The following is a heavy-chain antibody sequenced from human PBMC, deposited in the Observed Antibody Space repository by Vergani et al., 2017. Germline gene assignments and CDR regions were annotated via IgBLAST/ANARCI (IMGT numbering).Heavy chain of an antibody. D-gene: IGHD6-19*01. CDR1: GASIRSSNYY. CDR2: IYYSGST. J-gene: IGHJ5*02. V-gene: IGHV4-39*01. CDR3: ARHSXVEWLVKLGWIDP. Sequence: QLQLQESGPGLVKPSATLSLTCSVSGASIRSSNYYWGWIRQPPGKGLEWISSIYYSGSTYYNPSLKSRVTISVDTSKNQFSLKLSSATAADTAVYFCARHSXVEWLVKLGWIDPWGKGILVTVSS.